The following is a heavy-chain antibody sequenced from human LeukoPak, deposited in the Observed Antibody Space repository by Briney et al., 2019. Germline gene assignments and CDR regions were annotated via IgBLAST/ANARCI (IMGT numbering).Heavy chain of an antibody. CDR1: GGTFISYA. CDR2: IIPIFGTA. V-gene: IGHV1-69*05. Sequence: SVKVSCKASGGTFISYAISWVRQAPGQGLEWMGGIIPIFGTANYAQKFQGRVTITTDESTSTAYMELSSLRSEDTAVYYCARGLDCSSTSCYIGYYYYYMDVWGKGTTVTVSS. CDR3: ARGLDCSSTSCYIGYYYYYMDV. J-gene: IGHJ6*03. D-gene: IGHD2-2*02.